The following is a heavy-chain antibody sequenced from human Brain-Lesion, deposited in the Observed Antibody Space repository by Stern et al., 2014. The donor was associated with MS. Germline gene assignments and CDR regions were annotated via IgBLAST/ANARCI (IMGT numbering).Heavy chain of an antibody. CDR2: ISSSGNTI. CDR3: ATWQRHDYHISGALDL. Sequence: QVQLVESGGGVVQPGRSLRLSCAASGFIPSDYYLTWIRQTPGKGLEWISYISSSGNTIFYADSVRGRFTISRDNAKHSLYLQMNSLTVDDTAIYYCATWQRHDYHISGALDLWGPGTLVTVSS. J-gene: IGHJ3*01. CDR1: GFIPSDYY. V-gene: IGHV3-11*01. D-gene: IGHD3-16*01.